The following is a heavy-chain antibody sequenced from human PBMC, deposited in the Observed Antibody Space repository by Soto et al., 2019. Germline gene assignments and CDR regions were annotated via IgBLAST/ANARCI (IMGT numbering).Heavy chain of an antibody. V-gene: IGHV3-33*01. CDR2: IWYDGSDK. CDR3: ARGWDASYYYDSSGYYPPGY. CDR1: GFTFSNYG. Sequence: VGSLRLSCAASGFTFSNYGMHWVRQAPGKGLEWAAVIWYDGSDKYYADSVKGRFTISRDNSKNTLYLQMNSLRAEDTAVYYCARGWDASYYYDSSGYYPPGYWGQGTLVTVSS. J-gene: IGHJ4*02. D-gene: IGHD3-22*01.